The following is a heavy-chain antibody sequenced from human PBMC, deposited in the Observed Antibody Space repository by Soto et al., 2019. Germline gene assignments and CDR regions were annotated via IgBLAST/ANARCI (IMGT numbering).Heavy chain of an antibody. Sequence: QVQLQESGPGLVKPSETLSLTCSVSSGSISGYFWSWLRQPPGKGPEWIGYISYRGSTNYNPSLESRVTISVDTSKSQFSLKVNSVTPADTAVYYCARMERYKEGLSIYYFDYWGQGPLVTVSS. D-gene: IGHD3-16*02. CDR1: SGSISGYF. V-gene: IGHV4-59*01. J-gene: IGHJ4*02. CDR2: ISYRGST. CDR3: ARMERYKEGLSIYYFDY.